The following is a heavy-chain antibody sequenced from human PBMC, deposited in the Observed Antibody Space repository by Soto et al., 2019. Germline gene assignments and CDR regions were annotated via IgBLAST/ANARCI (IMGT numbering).Heavy chain of an antibody. J-gene: IGHJ4*02. CDR1: GFTFSSYG. V-gene: IGHV3-30*18. D-gene: IGHD2-21*02. Sequence: PGGSLRLSCAASGFTFSSYGMHWVRQAPGKGLEWVAVISYDGSNKYYADSVKGRFTISRDNSKNTLYLQMNSLRAEDTAVYYCAKDRGGDYYFDYGGQGTLVTVSS. CDR3: AKDRGGDYYFDY. CDR2: ISYDGSNK.